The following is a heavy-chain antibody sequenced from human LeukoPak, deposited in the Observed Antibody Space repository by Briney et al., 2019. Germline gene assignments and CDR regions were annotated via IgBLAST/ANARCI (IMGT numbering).Heavy chain of an antibody. CDR3: AKGDSSSYYYYYMDV. V-gene: IGHV3-33*06. D-gene: IGHD6-6*01. Sequence: GRSLRLSCAASGFTFSSYGMHWVRQAPGKGLEWVAVIWYDGSNKYYADSVKGRFTISRDNSKNTLYLQMNSLRAEDTAVYYCAKGDSSSYYYYYMDVWGKGTTVTVSS. CDR1: GFTFSSYG. CDR2: IWYDGSNK. J-gene: IGHJ6*03.